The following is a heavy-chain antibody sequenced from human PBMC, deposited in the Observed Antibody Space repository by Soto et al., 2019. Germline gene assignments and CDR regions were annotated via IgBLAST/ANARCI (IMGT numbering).Heavy chain of an antibody. J-gene: IGHJ2*01. CDR1: SGSISGYY. Sequence: QVQLQESGPGLVKPSETLSLTCTVSSGSISGYYWSWIRQPPGKGLEWIGYIYYIGNTKYNSSLKSPXXVXVXXSTNQFSRKVNSVTAADTAVYYCARHVANGFTFDLWGRGTLVNVSS. CDR2: IYYIGNT. V-gene: IGHV4-59*08. CDR3: ARHVANGFTFDL. D-gene: IGHD2-21*01.